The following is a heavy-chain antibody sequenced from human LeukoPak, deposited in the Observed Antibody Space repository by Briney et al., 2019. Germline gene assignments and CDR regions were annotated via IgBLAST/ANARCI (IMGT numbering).Heavy chain of an antibody. D-gene: IGHD6-13*01. CDR2: IYTSGST. J-gene: IGHJ5*02. CDR3: ARDQIAAWFDP. Sequence: PSETLSLTCAVYGGSFSGFFWSWIRQPPGKGLEWIGRIYTSGSTNYNPSLKSRVTMSVDTSKNQFSLKLSSVTAADTAVYYCARDQIAAWFDPWGQGTLVTVSS. CDR1: GGSFSGFF. V-gene: IGHV4-4*07.